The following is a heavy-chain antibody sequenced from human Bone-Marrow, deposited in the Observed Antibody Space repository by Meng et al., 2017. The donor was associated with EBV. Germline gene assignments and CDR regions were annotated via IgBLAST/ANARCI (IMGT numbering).Heavy chain of an antibody. CDR2: INSDGSST. J-gene: IGHJ3*02. CDR1: GFTFSSYW. D-gene: IGHD3-16*01. V-gene: IGHV3-74*01. CDR3: AREGDGDAFDI. Sequence: GPLVESGGGLVQAGGSRGLSCAASGFTFSSYWMHWVRQAPGKGLVWVSRINSDGSSTSYADSVKGRFTISRDNAKNTLYLQMNSLRAEDTAVYYCAREGDGDAFDIWGQGTMVTVSS.